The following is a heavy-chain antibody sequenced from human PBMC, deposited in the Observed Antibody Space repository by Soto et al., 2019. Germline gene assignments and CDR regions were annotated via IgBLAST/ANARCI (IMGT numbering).Heavy chain of an antibody. V-gene: IGHV1-69*06. J-gene: IGHJ4*02. CDR3: ARGHYYYDSSGYYRFDY. D-gene: IGHD3-22*01. Sequence: EASVKVSCKASGGTFSSYAISWVRQAPGQGLEWMGGIIPIFGTANYAQKFQGRVTITADKSTSTAYMELSSLRSEDTAVYYCARGHYYYDSSGYYRFDYWGQGTLVTVSS. CDR2: IIPIFGTA. CDR1: GGTFSSYA.